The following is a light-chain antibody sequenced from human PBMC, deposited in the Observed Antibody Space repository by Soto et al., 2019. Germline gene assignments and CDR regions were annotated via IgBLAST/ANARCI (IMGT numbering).Light chain of an antibody. J-gene: IGKJ4*01. Sequence: VVLTQSPASLSLSPGERATLSCRASQSVSSSLAWYQQKPGQAPRLLIYDASNRATDVPARFSGSASGTDFNLTISSLEPEDSAVYYWQQRSRWNPLTFGGGTKVESK. CDR2: DAS. CDR3: QQRSRWNPLT. V-gene: IGKV3-11*01. CDR1: QSVSSS.